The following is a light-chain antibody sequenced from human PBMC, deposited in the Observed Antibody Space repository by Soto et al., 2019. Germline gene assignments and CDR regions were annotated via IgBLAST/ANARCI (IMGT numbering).Light chain of an antibody. CDR2: EVS. CDR3: SSYTSSSTYV. CDR1: SSDIGGYNY. V-gene: IGLV2-14*01. J-gene: IGLJ1*01. Sequence: QSVLTQPASVSGSPGQSSTISWTGASSDIGGYNYVSWYQQHPGKAPKLMIYEVSNRPSGVSNRFPGSKSGNTASLTISGLQAEDEANYYCSSYTSSSTYVFGTGTKVTVL.